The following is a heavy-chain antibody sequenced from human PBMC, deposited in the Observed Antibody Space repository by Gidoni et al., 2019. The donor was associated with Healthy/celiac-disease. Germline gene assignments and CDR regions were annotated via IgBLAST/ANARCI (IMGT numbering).Heavy chain of an antibody. V-gene: IGHV3-23*01. J-gene: IGHJ6*02. CDR1: GFTFSSYA. Sequence: EVQLLESGGGLVQPGGSLRLSCAASGFTFSSYAMSWVRQAPGKGLEWVSAISGSGGSTYYADSVKGRFTISRDNSKNTLYLQMNSLRAEDTAVYYCAKVIRDCSGGSCYKMGLSGDGMDVWGQGTTVTVSS. CDR3: AKVIRDCSGGSCYKMGLSGDGMDV. D-gene: IGHD2-15*01. CDR2: ISGSGGST.